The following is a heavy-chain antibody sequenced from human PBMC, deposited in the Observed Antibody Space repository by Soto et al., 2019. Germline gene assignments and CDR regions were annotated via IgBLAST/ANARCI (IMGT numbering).Heavy chain of an antibody. J-gene: IGHJ2*01. D-gene: IGHD3-3*01. V-gene: IGHV2-26*01. CDR3: ARIPEWPEDWYFDL. Sequence: QVTLKESGPVLVKPTETLTLTCTVSGFSLSNARMGVSWIRQPPGKALEWLAHIFSNDEKSYSTSLKSRLTSSKDTSTRQVVLTMTNMDPVDTAAYYCARIPEWPEDWYFDLLGRGTLVTVSS. CDR1: GFSLSNARMG. CDR2: IFSNDEK.